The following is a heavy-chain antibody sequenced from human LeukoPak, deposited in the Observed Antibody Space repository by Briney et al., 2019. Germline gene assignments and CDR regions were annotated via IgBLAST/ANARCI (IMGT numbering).Heavy chain of an antibody. J-gene: IGHJ3*02. CDR1: GGSISSYY. CDR2: IYYSGST. V-gene: IGHV4-59*01. D-gene: IGHD7-27*01. CDR3: ARWGMTPEAFDI. Sequence: SETLPLTCTVSGGSISSYYWSWIRQPPGKGLEWIGYIYYSGSTNYNPPLKSRVTISVDTSKNQFSLKLSSVTAADTAVYYCARWGMTPEAFDIWGQGTMVTVSS.